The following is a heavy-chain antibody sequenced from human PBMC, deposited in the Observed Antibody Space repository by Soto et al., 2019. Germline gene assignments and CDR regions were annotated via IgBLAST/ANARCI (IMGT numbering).Heavy chain of an antibody. Sequence: GGSLRLSCAASGFTFSSYAMHWVRQAPGKGLEWVAVISYDGSNKYHADSVKGRFTISRDNSKNTLYLQMNSLRAEDTAVYYCASSERGYSSGRDAFDIWGQGTMVTVSS. CDR2: ISYDGSNK. V-gene: IGHV3-30-3*01. CDR3: ASSERGYSSGRDAFDI. D-gene: IGHD6-19*01. J-gene: IGHJ3*02. CDR1: GFTFSSYA.